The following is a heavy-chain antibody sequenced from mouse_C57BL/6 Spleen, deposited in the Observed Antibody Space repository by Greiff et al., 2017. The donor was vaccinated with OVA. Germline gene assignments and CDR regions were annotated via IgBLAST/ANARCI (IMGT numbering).Heavy chain of an antibody. CDR3: ARNYGSSYVGYVDV. J-gene: IGHJ1*03. Sequence: VKLMESGPELVKPGASVKISCKASGYAFSSSWMNWVKQRPGKGLEWIGRIYPGDGDTNYNGKFKGKATLTADKSSSTAYMQLSSLTSEDSAVYFCARNYGSSYVGYVDVWGTGTTVTVSS. CDR2: IYPGDGDT. D-gene: IGHD1-1*01. V-gene: IGHV1-82*01. CDR1: GYAFSSSW.